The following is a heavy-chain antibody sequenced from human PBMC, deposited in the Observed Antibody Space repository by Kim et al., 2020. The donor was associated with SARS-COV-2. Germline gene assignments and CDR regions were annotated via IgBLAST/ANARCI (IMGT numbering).Heavy chain of an antibody. CDR3: AREGGIVATIGMDV. V-gene: IGHV1-2*02. D-gene: IGHD5-12*01. J-gene: IGHJ6*02. Sequence: AQELQGRVTMTRDTSISPAYMELSRLRSDDTAVYYCAREGGIVATIGMDVWGQGTTVTVSS.